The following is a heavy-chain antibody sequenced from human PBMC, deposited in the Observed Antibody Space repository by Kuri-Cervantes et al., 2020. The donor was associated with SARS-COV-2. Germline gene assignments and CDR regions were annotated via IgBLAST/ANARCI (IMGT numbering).Heavy chain of an antibody. Sequence: SVKVSCKASGGTFSNYAISWVRQAPGQGLEWMGGIIPIFGTANYAQKFQGRVTITADKSTSTAYMELSSLRSEDTAVYYCARQMMSSITIFGVVITRNWFDPWGQGTLVTVSS. J-gene: IGHJ5*02. CDR3: ARQMMSSITIFGVVITRNWFDP. V-gene: IGHV1-69*06. D-gene: IGHD3-3*01. CDR2: IIPIFGTA. CDR1: GGTFSNYA.